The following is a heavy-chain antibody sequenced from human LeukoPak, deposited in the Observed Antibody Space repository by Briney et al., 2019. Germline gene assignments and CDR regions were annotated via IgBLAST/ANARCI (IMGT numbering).Heavy chain of an antibody. V-gene: IGHV3-30-3*02. D-gene: IGHD4/OR15-4a*01. CDR1: GFTFSDYA. CDR2: ISYDGTNK. CDR3: SKTDSYGARGPGYFDY. Sequence: QSGGSLRLSCAASGFTFSDYAMHWVRQAPGKGLEWVALISYDGTNKYYADSVKGRFTISRDNSRNMVDLQMNSLRAEDTAVYYCSKTDSYGARGPGYFDYWGQGTLVTVSS. J-gene: IGHJ4*02.